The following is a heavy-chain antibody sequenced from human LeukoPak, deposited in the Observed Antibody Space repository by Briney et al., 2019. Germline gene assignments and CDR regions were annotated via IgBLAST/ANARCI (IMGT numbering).Heavy chain of an antibody. D-gene: IGHD6-6*01. CDR2: INPSGGST. CDR3: ARDEQFAYDAFDI. V-gene: IGHV1-46*01. CDR1: GYTFTSYY. Sequence: ASVKVSCKASGYTFTSYYMHWVRQAPGQGLEWMGIINPSGGSTSYAQKFQGRVTMTRDTSTSTVYMELSSLGSEDTAVYYCARDEQFAYDAFDIWGQGTMVTVSS. J-gene: IGHJ3*02.